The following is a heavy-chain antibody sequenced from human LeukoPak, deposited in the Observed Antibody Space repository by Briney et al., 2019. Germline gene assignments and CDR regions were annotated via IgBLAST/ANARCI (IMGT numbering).Heavy chain of an antibody. CDR3: ASSYSRARQQQLSMGY. D-gene: IGHD6-13*01. Sequence: PSETLSLTCTVSGNSISSYYWSWIRQPPGKGLEWIGEINHSGSTNYNPSLKSRVTISVDTSKNQFSLKLSSVTAADTAVYHCASSYSRARQQQLSMGYWGQGTLVTVSS. V-gene: IGHV4-34*01. CDR2: INHSGST. CDR1: GNSISSYY. J-gene: IGHJ4*02.